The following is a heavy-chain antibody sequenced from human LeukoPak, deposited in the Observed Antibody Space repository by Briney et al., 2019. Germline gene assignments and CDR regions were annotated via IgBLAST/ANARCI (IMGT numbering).Heavy chain of an antibody. CDR1: GGSISSYY. V-gene: IGHV4-59*01. Sequence: PSETLSLTCTVSGGSISSYYWSWIWQPPGKGLEWLGYIYYSGSTNYKSSLKSRVTISVDTSKNQFSLKLSSVTAADTAVYYCARETSQKGAHYRDVWGKGNTVTISS. CDR2: IYYSGST. J-gene: IGHJ6*03. CDR3: ARETSQKGAHYRDV. D-gene: IGHD3-16*01.